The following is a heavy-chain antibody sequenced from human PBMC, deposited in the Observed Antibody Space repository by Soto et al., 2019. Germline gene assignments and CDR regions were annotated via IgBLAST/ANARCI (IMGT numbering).Heavy chain of an antibody. J-gene: IGHJ6*02. CDR2: IRSKAYGGTT. CDR1: GFTFGDYA. Sequence: EVQLVESGGGLVQPGRSLRLSCTASGFTFGDYAMSWVRQAPGKGLEWVGFIRSKAYGGTTEYAASVKGRFTISRDDSKSIAYLQMNSLKTEDTAVYYCARDSSQGYDSLYYYSYYGMDVWGQGTTVTVSS. CDR3: ARDSSQGYDSLYYYSYYGMDV. D-gene: IGHD5-12*01. V-gene: IGHV3-49*04.